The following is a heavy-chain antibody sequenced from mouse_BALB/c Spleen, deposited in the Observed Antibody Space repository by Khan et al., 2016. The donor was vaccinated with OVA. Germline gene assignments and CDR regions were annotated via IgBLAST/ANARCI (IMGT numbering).Heavy chain of an antibody. CDR2: IYPGNSDT. CDR3: TRGGYGSFAY. V-gene: IGHV1-5*01. J-gene: IGHJ3*01. Sequence: VRLQQSGTVLARPGASVKMSCKASGYSFTSYWMHWVKQRPGQGLEWIGGIYPGNSDTSYNQKFKGKANLTAVTSASTAYMELSSLTNEDSAVYYCTRGGYGSFAYWGQGTLVTVSA. CDR1: GYSFTSYW. D-gene: IGHD1-2*01.